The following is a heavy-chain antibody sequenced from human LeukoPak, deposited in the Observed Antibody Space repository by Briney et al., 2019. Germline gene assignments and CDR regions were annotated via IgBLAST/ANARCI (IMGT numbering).Heavy chain of an antibody. CDR3: ARRAGAFSHPYDF. Sequence: TAGGSLRLSCAASGFTFGSYSMNWVRQAPGKGLEWVSSISSSSSYIYYADSVKGRFTISRDNSKNTLYLQMNSLRAEDTAVYYCARRAGAFSHPYDFWGQGTLVTVSS. CDR1: GFTFGSYS. J-gene: IGHJ4*02. CDR2: ISSSSSYI. V-gene: IGHV3-21*04. D-gene: IGHD2/OR15-2a*01.